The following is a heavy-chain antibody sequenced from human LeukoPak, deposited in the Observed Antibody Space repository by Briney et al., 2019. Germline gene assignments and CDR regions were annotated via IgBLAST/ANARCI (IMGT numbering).Heavy chain of an antibody. Sequence: GGSLRLSCAASGFTFSSYGMHWVRQAPGKGLEWVAFIRYDGSNKYHEDSVKRRFTISRDNSKNTLYLQMNSLRPEDTAVYYCAKTPRRSIVVVPAAIPTGNWFDPWGQGTLVTVSS. J-gene: IGHJ5*02. V-gene: IGHV3-30*02. CDR1: GFTFSSYG. CDR2: IRYDGSNK. D-gene: IGHD2-2*01. CDR3: AKTPRRSIVVVPAAIPTGNWFDP.